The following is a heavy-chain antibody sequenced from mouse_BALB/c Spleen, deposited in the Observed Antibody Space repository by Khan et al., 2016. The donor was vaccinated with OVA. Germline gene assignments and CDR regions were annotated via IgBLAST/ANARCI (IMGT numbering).Heavy chain of an antibody. CDR1: GYTFINYW. CDR2: INPSTGYT. Sequence: QVQLKESGAELAKPGASVKMSCKASGYTFINYWILWIKQRPGQGLEWIGYINPSTGYTEYNQNFKDKATLTVDKSSSTAYMQLTSLTSEDSTVYDCARRGLRWDFDYWGQGTTLTVSS. D-gene: IGHD1-1*01. V-gene: IGHV1-7*01. CDR3: ARRGLRWDFDY. J-gene: IGHJ2*01.